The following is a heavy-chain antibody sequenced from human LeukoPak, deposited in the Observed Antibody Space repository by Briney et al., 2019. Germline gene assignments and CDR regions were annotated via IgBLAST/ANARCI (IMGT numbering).Heavy chain of an antibody. J-gene: IGHJ3*02. V-gene: IGHV4-59*01. CDR2: IYYSGTT. CDR3: TRGSEAAAGDAFDI. D-gene: IGHD6-13*01. CDR1: GGSFSRYY. Sequence: SETLSLTCAVYGGSFSRYYWSWIRQPPGKGLEWIGYIYYSGTTNYNPSLKSRLIISVDTSKNQFSLRLSSVTAADTAVYFCTRGSEAAAGDAFDIWGRGTMVTVSS.